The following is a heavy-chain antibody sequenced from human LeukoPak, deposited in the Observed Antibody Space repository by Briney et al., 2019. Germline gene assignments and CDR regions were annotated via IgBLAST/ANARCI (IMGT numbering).Heavy chain of an antibody. J-gene: IGHJ4*02. Sequence: SETLPLTCAVYGGSFSGYYWRWISQPPGKGLEWIGEINHSGSTNYNPSLKSRVTISVDTSKNQFSLKLSSVTAADTAVYYCARGRITMVRGVILSYYFDYWGQGTLVTVSS. CDR2: INHSGST. CDR1: GGSFSGYY. CDR3: ARGRITMVRGVILSYYFDY. V-gene: IGHV4-34*01. D-gene: IGHD3-10*01.